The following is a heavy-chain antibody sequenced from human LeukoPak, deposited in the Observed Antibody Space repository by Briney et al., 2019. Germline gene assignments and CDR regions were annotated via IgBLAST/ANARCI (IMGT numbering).Heavy chain of an antibody. CDR2: IYYSGST. J-gene: IGHJ4*02. D-gene: IGHD3-16*01. Sequence: SETLSLTCTVSGGSISSYYWSWIRQPPGKGLEWIGYIYYSGSTNYNPSLKSRVTISVDTSKNQSSLKLSSVTAADTAVYYCARAFTITFGGAYYFDYWGQGTLVTVSS. V-gene: IGHV4-59*01. CDR3: ARAFTITFGGAYYFDY. CDR1: GGSISSYY.